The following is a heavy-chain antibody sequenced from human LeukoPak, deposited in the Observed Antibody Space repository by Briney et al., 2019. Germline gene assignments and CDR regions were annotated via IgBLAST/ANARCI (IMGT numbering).Heavy chain of an antibody. D-gene: IGHD1-14*01. J-gene: IGHJ4*02. CDR1: GFTFSDYY. V-gene: IGHV3-11*01. CDR3: ATWTGIIPY. Sequence: GGSLRLSCAASGFTFSDYYMTWIRQAPGKGLEWVSYISSSLSMMYYADSMKGRFTISRDNAKNSLYLQMNSLRAEDTAVYYCATWTGIIPYWGQGTLVTVSS. CDR2: ISSSLSMM.